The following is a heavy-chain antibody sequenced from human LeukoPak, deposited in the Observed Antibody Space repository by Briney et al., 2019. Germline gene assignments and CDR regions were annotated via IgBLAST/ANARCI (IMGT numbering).Heavy chain of an antibody. Sequence: SETLSLTCTGSGGSISSYYRSWIRQPAGKGLEWIGRIYTSGGTNYNPSLKSRVTMSVDTSKNQFSLKLSSVTAADTAVYYCARDDYGGSPYYYYYMDVWGKGTTVTVSS. CDR3: ARDDYGGSPYYYYYMDV. D-gene: IGHD4-23*01. J-gene: IGHJ6*03. CDR2: IYTSGGT. V-gene: IGHV4-4*07. CDR1: GGSISSYY.